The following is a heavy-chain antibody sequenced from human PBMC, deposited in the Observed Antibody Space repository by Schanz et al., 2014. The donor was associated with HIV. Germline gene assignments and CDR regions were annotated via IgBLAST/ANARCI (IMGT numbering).Heavy chain of an antibody. CDR3: ARGEDWPGGASDH. J-gene: IGHJ5*02. CDR1: GYIFTSNG. CDR2: ISTSNGNT. Sequence: QVQLVQSGAEVKKPGASVRVSCKTSGYIFTSNGISWVRQAPGQGLEWMGWISTSNGNTNYAQKFQGRVTMTTDTSTSTAYMELRSLKSDDTAVYYCARGEDWPGGASDHWGQGTLVIVS. D-gene: IGHD1-26*01. V-gene: IGHV1-18*01.